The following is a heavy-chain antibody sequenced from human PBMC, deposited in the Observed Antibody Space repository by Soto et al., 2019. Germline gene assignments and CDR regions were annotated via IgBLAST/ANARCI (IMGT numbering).Heavy chain of an antibody. D-gene: IGHD6-6*01. J-gene: IGHJ5*02. Sequence: SETLSLTCAVCGGSVSGYYWSWIRQPPGKGLEWIGEINHSGSTNYNPSLKSRVTISVDTSKNQFSLKLSSVTAADTAVYYCARKPAKDSSSSVVFPLAQNWFDPWGQGTLVTVSS. CDR2: INHSGST. V-gene: IGHV4-34*01. CDR1: GGSVSGYY. CDR3: ARKPAKDSSSSVVFPLAQNWFDP.